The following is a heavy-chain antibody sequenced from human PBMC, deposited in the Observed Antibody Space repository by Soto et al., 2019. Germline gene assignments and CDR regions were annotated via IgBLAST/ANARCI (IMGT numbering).Heavy chain of an antibody. V-gene: IGHV1-18*01. J-gene: IGHJ6*02. Sequence: QVQLVQSGAEVKKPGASVKVSCKASGYTFTSYGISWVRQAPGQGLEWMGWISAYNGNTNYAQKLQGRVTMTTDTFTSTAYMELRSLRSDDTAVYYCARFTSTDFWSGSEYYGMDVWGQGTTVTVSS. CDR2: ISAYNGNT. CDR1: GYTFTSYG. D-gene: IGHD3-3*01. CDR3: ARFTSTDFWSGSEYYGMDV.